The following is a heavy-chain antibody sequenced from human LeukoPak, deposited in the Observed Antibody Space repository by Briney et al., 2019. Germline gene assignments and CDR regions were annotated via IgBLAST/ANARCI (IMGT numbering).Heavy chain of an antibody. CDR1: GYTFTGYY. J-gene: IGHJ4*02. CDR2: INPNSGDT. D-gene: IGHD6-19*01. CDR3: ARVGSSGWYVHPTLDY. V-gene: IGHV1-2*02. Sequence: ASVKVSCKASGYTFTGYYMHWVRQAPGQGLEWMGWINPNSGDTNYAQKFQGRVTVTRDTSISTAYMELSWLSTDDTAVYYCARVGSSGWYVHPTLDYWGRGTLVTVSS.